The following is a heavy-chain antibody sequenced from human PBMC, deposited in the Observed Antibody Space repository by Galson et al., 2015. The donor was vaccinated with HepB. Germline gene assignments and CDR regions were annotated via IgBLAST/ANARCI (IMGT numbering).Heavy chain of an antibody. CDR2: IDWDDDK. CDR3: ARATLTIFAFDY. V-gene: IGHV2-70*04. Sequence: PALVKPTQTLTLTCTFSGFSLSTSGVRVSWIRQPPGKALEWLARIDWDDDKFYSTSLKTRLTISKDTSKNQVVLTMTNMDPVDTATYYCARATLTIFAFDYWGQGTLVTVSS. J-gene: IGHJ4*02. CDR1: GFSLSTSGVR. D-gene: IGHD3-3*01.